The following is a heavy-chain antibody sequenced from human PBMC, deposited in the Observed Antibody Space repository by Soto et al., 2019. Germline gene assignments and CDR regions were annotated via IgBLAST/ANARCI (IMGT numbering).Heavy chain of an antibody. CDR3: ATHGDYTSYYYYYYMDV. D-gene: IGHD4-17*01. CDR1: GGSFSGYY. J-gene: IGHJ6*03. CDR2: IYHSGST. V-gene: IGHV4-34*01. Sequence: SSETLSLTYAVYGGSFSGYYGSWIRQPPGKGLEWIGEIYHSGSTNYNPSLKSRVTISVDTSKNQFSLKLSSVTAADTAVYYCATHGDYTSYYYYYYMDVWGKGTTVTVSS.